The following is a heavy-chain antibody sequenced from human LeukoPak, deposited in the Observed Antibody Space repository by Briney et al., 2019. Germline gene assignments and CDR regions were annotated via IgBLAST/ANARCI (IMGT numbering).Heavy chain of an antibody. J-gene: IGHJ4*02. CDR3: ARHLRGVLPFDY. CDR2: IYYSGST. V-gene: IGHV4-39*01. CDR1: GGSISSSSYY. Sequence: SETLSLTCTVSGGSISSSSYYWGWIRQPPGKGLEWIGSIYYSGSTYYNPSLKSRVTISVDTSKNQFSLKLSSVTAADTAVYYCARHLRGVLPFDYWGQGTLVTVSS. D-gene: IGHD3-10*01.